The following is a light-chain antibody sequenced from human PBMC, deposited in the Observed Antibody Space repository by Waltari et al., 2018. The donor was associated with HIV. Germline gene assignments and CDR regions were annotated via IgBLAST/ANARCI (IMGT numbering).Light chain of an antibody. CDR3: QQYNNWPYT. J-gene: IGKJ2*01. CDR1: QSVDSA. V-gene: IGKV3-15*01. Sequence: EIVMTQSPATLSVSPGESATLSCRASQSVDSAFAWYQQKPGHAPRLLIYDASSRAAGVPARFRGSGSGTDFTLAISSLQSGDFAVYYCQQYNNWPYTFGQGTKLEIK. CDR2: DAS.